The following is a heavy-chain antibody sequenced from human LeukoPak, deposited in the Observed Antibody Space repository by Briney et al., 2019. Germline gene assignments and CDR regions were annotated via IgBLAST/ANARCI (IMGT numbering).Heavy chain of an antibody. CDR2: ISSSGRT. Sequence: SETLSLTCTVSGDSISTSSFYWGWIRQPPGKGLEWIASISSSGRTYSNPSLTGRVSISVDTSKNQFSLNVNSVTVADTAVYYCARHRGYGYGLNWFDPWGQGTLVTVSS. CDR3: ARHRGYGYGLNWFDP. D-gene: IGHD5-18*01. V-gene: IGHV4-39*01. CDR1: GDSISTSSFY. J-gene: IGHJ5*02.